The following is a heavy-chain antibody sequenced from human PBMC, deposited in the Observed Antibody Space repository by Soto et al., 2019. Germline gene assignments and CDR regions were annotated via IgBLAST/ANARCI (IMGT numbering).Heavy chain of an antibody. CDR2: IYYSGST. V-gene: IGHV4-59*01. D-gene: IGHD3-22*01. CDR3: ARRVEGEYYDSSGYFVSDAFDI. CDR1: GGSFSGYY. Sequence: SETLSLTCAVYGGSFSGYYWSWIRQPPGKGLEWIGYIYYSGSTNYNPSLKSRVTISVDTSKNQFSLKLSSVTAADTAVYYCARRVEGEYYDSSGYFVSDAFDIWGQGTMVTVSS. J-gene: IGHJ3*02.